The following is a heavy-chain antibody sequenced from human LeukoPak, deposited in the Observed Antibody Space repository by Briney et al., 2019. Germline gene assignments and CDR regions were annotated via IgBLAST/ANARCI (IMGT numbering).Heavy chain of an antibody. CDR1: GYTFTNYW. CDR2: IYPGDSDT. Sequence: GESLKISCKGSGYTFTNYWIGWVRQMPGKGLEFMGIIYPGDSDTRYRPSFQGQVTISVDKSINTAYLQWSSLQASHSAMYYCARAGYSNRWDGVDYWGQGTLVTVSS. J-gene: IGHJ4*02. V-gene: IGHV5-51*01. CDR3: ARAGYSNRWDGVDY. D-gene: IGHD2/OR15-2a*01.